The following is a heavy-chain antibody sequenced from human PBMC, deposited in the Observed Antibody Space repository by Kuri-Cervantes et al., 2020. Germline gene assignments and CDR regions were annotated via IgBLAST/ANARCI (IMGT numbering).Heavy chain of an antibody. Sequence: GGSLRLSCAASGFTFDDYAMHWVRQAPGKGLEWVSGISWNSGSIGYADSVKGRFTISRDNAKNSLYLQMNSLRAEDTALYYCAKDLIAAAGTGYYYYYYGMDVWGQGTRSPSP. V-gene: IGHV3-9*01. D-gene: IGHD6-13*01. CDR3: AKDLIAAAGTGYYYYYYGMDV. CDR2: ISWNSGSI. J-gene: IGHJ6*02. CDR1: GFTFDDYA.